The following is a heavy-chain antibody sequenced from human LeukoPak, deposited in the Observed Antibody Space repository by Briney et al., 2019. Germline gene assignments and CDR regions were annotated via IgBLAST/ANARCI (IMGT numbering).Heavy chain of an antibody. CDR3: ARDYNYAFDN. D-gene: IGHD1-1*01. V-gene: IGHV3-48*04. CDR1: GFTLSDYS. J-gene: IGHJ4*02. Sequence: GGSLRLSCAASGFTLSDYSMNWVRQAPGKGLEWISYIGISSGNTKYADSVKGRFTISGDNAKSSLYLQMNSLRVEDTAVYYCARDYNYAFDNWGQGTLVTVSS. CDR2: IGISSGNT.